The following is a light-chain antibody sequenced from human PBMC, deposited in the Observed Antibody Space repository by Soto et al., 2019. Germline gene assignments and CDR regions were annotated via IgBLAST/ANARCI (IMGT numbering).Light chain of an antibody. CDR1: QSLSSNF. J-gene: IGKJ1*01. CDR2: DPS. CDR3: QQYGSSPRT. Sequence: EIVLTQSPGTLSSSPGERATLSCRASQSLSSNFLAWYQQKPGQAPRLLIYDPSSRATGIPDRFSGSGSGTDFTLTISRLEPEDFAVYYCQQYGSSPRTFGQGTKVEIK. V-gene: IGKV3-20*01.